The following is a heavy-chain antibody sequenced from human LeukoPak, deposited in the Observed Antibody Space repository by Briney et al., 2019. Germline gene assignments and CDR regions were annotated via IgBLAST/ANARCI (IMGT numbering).Heavy chain of an antibody. Sequence: GGPLRLSCAASGFTFSSYNMNWVRQAPGKGLEWVSSISSSSTYIYYADSVKGRFTISRDNAKNSLYLQMNSLGAEDTAVYYCARDNSWNGDYGGPYFDYWGQGTLVTVSS. J-gene: IGHJ4*02. CDR1: GFTFSSYN. V-gene: IGHV3-21*01. D-gene: IGHD4-17*01. CDR3: ARDNSWNGDYGGPYFDY. CDR2: ISSSSTYI.